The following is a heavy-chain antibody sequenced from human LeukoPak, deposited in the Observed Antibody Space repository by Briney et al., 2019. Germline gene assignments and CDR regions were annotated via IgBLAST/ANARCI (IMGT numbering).Heavy chain of an antibody. CDR1: GYTLTELS. D-gene: IGHD6-19*01. J-gene: IGHJ4*02. V-gene: IGHV1-24*01. CDR3: ARGPGRNSSGWYSSDFDY. CDR2: FDPEDGET. Sequence: ASVKVSCKVSGYTLTELSMHWVRQAPGKGLEWMGGFDPEDGETIYAQKFQGRVTMTEDTSTDTAYMELSSLRSEDTAVYYCARGPGRNSSGWYSSDFDYWGQGTLVTVSS.